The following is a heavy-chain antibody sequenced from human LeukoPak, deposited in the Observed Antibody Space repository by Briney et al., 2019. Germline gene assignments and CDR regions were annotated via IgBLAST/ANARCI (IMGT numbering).Heavy chain of an antibody. CDR1: GGSISSGGYY. Sequence: PSETLSLTCTVSGGSISSGGYYWSWLRQHPGKGLEWIGYIYYSGSTYYNPSLKSRVTISVDTSKNQFSLKLSSVTAADTAVYYCAREETTVSRYFDLWGRGTLVTVSS. D-gene: IGHD4-17*01. CDR3: AREETTVSRYFDL. J-gene: IGHJ2*01. CDR2: IYYSGST. V-gene: IGHV4-31*03.